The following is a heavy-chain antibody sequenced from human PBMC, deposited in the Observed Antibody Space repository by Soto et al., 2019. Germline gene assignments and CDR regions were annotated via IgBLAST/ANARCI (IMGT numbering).Heavy chain of an antibody. CDR1: GFAFTSYA. Sequence: DVQLLESGGALVQPGASLRLSCATSGFAFTSYAMSWVRQAPGKGLEWVSTIGGTGGTTYYADSEKGRFTISKDDSKNTVYLQMNSLRAEDTGIYYCAKGYGDYVREVAHWGQGTLVTVSS. J-gene: IGHJ4*02. CDR3: AKGYGDYVREVAH. CDR2: IGGTGGTT. V-gene: IGHV3-23*01. D-gene: IGHD4-17*01.